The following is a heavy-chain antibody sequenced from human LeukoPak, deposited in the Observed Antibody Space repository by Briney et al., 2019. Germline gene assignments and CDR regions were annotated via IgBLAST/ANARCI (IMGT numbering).Heavy chain of an antibody. CDR1: GGSISSYY. V-gene: IGHV4-4*07. Sequence: SETLSLTCTVSGGSISSYYWSWVRQPAGKGLEWIGRIYTSGSTNYIPSLKSRVTMSVATSKNQFSLKLSSVTAADTAVYYCARDPDYDSSGYYFDYWGQGTLVTVSS. CDR3: ARDPDYDSSGYYFDY. CDR2: IYTSGST. J-gene: IGHJ4*02. D-gene: IGHD3-22*01.